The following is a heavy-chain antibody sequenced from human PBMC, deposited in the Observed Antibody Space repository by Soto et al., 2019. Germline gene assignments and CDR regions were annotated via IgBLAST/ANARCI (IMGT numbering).Heavy chain of an antibody. Sequence: GGSLRLSCAASGFTFSSYWMSWVRQAPGKGLEWVANIKQDGSEKYYVDSVKGRFAISRDNAKNSVYLQMKSLRAEDTAMYYCARATRGDFWSGYSPRRGNYYYGMDVWGQGTTVTVSS. CDR1: GFTFSSYW. CDR2: IKQDGSEK. V-gene: IGHV3-7*04. CDR3: ARATRGDFWSGYSPRRGNYYYGMDV. D-gene: IGHD3-3*01. J-gene: IGHJ6*02.